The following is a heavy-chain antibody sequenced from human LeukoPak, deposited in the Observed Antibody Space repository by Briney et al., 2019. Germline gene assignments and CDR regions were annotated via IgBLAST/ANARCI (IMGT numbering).Heavy chain of an antibody. CDR1: GYTFTSYG. V-gene: IGHV1-18*01. D-gene: IGHD6-19*01. Sequence: ASVKVSCKASGYTFTSYGISWVRQAPGQGLEWMGWISAYNGNTNYAQKLQGRVTMTTDTSTSTAYMELRSLRSDDTAVYYCAKARLSTGWAYNDYWGQGTLVTVSS. CDR2: ISAYNGNT. CDR3: AKARLSTGWAYNDY. J-gene: IGHJ4*02.